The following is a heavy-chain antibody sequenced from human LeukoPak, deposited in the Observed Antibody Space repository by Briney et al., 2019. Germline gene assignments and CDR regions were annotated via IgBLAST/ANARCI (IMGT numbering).Heavy chain of an antibody. J-gene: IGHJ3*02. V-gene: IGHV4-59*01. CDR3: VGASVESGGAFDI. CDR1: GGSISEDY. CDR2: VSHSDFNKSNGDIT. D-gene: IGHD2-15*01. Sequence: SETLSLTCTVSGGSISEDYWSRIRQPPGMGLEWIGYVSHSDFNKSNGDITNYNPSLESRITTSRDTSKNQFSLKLSSMTAADTAVYYCVGASVESGGAFDIWGQGTMVTVSS.